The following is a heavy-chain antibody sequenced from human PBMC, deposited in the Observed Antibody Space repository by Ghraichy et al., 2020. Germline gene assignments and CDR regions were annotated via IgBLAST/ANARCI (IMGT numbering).Heavy chain of an antibody. D-gene: IGHD2/OR15-2a*01. CDR3: ARHNNKAHHFDY. CDR1: GGSISSSSYY. Sequence: SETLSLTCTVSGGSISSSSYYWGWIRQPPGKGLEWIGSIYYSGSTHYNPSLKSRVTISVDTSKNQFSLKLNSVTAADTAVYYCARHNNKAHHFDYWGQGTLVTVSS. J-gene: IGHJ4*02. CDR2: IYYSGST. V-gene: IGHV4-39*01.